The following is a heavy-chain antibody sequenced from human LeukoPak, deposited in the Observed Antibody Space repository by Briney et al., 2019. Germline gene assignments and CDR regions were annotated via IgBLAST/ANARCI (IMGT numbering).Heavy chain of an antibody. V-gene: IGHV3-30*04. D-gene: IGHD1-26*01. CDR3: ASAVGGSYYY. CDR1: GFTFSSYA. Sequence: GRSLRLSCAASGFTFSSYAMHWVRQAPGKGLEWVAVISYDGSNKYYADSVKGRFTISRDNSKNTLYLQMNSLRAEDTAVYYCASAVGGSYYYWGQGTLVTVSS. CDR2: ISYDGSNK. J-gene: IGHJ4*02.